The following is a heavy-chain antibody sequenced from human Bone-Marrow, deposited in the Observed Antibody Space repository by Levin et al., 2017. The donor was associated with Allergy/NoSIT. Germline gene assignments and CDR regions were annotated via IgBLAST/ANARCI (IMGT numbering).Heavy chain of an antibody. CDR3: AHRRGGYSWNDGDFDY. V-gene: IGHV2-5*02. CDR1: GFSLSTGGVG. J-gene: IGHJ4*02. CDR2: IYWDDDK. Sequence: SGPTLVKPTQTLTLTSTFSGFSLSTGGVGVGWIRQPPGKALECLALIYWDDDKRYSPSLRSRLTITKDTSKNQVVLTMTNMDPVDTATYYCAHRRGGYSWNDGDFDYWGQGTLVTVSS. D-gene: IGHD1-20*01.